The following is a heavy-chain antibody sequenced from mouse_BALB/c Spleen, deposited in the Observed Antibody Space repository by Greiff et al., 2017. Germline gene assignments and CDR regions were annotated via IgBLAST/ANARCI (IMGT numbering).Heavy chain of an antibody. D-gene: IGHD1-2*01. CDR3: AREGKNSLLRLRDY. V-gene: IGHV1-53*01. CDR2: IDPYNGGT. CDR1: GYTFTSYW. J-gene: IGHJ2*01. Sequence: QVQLQQPGAELVRPGASVKLSCKASGYTFTSYWMNWVKQRPGQGLEWIGMIDPYNGGTSYNQKFKGKATLTVDKSSSTAYMHLNSLTSEDSAVYYCAREGKNSLLRLRDYWGQGTTLTVSS.